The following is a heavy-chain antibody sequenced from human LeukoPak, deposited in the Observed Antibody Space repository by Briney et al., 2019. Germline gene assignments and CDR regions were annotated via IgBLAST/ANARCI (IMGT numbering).Heavy chain of an antibody. J-gene: IGHJ4*02. D-gene: IGHD3-3*01. CDR1: GYTFTGYY. Sequence: ASVKVSCKASGYTFTGYYMHWVRQAPGQGLEWMGWINPNSGGTNYAQKFQGRVTMTRDTSISTAYMELSRLRSDDTAVYYCARGYYDFWSGYYRYFDYWGQGTLVIVSS. CDR2: INPNSGGT. CDR3: ARGYYDFWSGYYRYFDY. V-gene: IGHV1-2*02.